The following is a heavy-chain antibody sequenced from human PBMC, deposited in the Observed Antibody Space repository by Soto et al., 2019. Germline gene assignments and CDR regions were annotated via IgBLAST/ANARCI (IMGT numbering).Heavy chain of an antibody. CDR3: AREEADKWNDGGWFDP. CDR1: GYTFTSYG. V-gene: IGHV1-18*01. Sequence: QVQLVQSGAEVKKPGASVKVSCKASGYTFTSYGIRWVRQAAGQGLEWMGWISAYNGNTKYAQKLQGRVTMTTDTSTSTANMELRSLRSDDTSVYYCAREEADKWNDGGWFDPWGQGTLVTVSS. D-gene: IGHD1-1*01. J-gene: IGHJ5*02. CDR2: ISAYNGNT.